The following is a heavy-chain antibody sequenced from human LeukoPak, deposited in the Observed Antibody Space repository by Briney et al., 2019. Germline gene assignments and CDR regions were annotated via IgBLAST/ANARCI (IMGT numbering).Heavy chain of an antibody. CDR3: AKVFYGDYAGFDY. CDR1: VFTFSSYA. D-gene: IGHD4-17*01. Sequence: GGSLRLSCAASVFTFSSYAMSWVRQAPGKGLEWVSAISGSGGSTYYADSVKGRFTISRDNSKNTLYLQMNSLRAEDTAVYYCAKVFYGDYAGFDYWGQGTLVTVSS. CDR2: ISGSGGST. J-gene: IGHJ4*02. V-gene: IGHV3-23*01.